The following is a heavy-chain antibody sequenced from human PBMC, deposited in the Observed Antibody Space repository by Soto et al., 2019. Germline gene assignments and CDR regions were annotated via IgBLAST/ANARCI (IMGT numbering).Heavy chain of an antibody. D-gene: IGHD2-2*01. CDR2: INPSGGST. CDR3: ARDVVVVPAAIYYFDF. V-gene: IGHV1-46*01. Sequence: ASVKVSCKASGYTFTSYYMHWVRRAPGQGLEWMGIINPSGGSTSYAQKFQGRVTMTRDTSTSTAYMELSSLRSEDTAVYYCARDVVVVPAAIYYFDFWGQGTLVTVSS. J-gene: IGHJ4*02. CDR1: GYTFTSYY.